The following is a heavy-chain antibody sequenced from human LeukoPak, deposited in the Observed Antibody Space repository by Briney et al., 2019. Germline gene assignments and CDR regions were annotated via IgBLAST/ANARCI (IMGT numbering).Heavy chain of an antibody. Sequence: SETLSLTCTVSGGSISSSSSYWGWIRQPPGKGLEWIGSIYYSGNTYYNASLKSQVSISIDTSKNQFSLRLTSVTAADTAVYYCARQTGSGLFILPGGQGTLVTVSS. CDR2: IYYSGNT. V-gene: IGHV4-39*01. CDR3: ARQTGSGLFILP. D-gene: IGHD3/OR15-3a*01. CDR1: GGSISSSSSY. J-gene: IGHJ4*02.